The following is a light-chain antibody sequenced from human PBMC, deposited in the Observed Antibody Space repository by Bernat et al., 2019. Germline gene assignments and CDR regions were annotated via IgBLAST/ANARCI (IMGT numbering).Light chain of an antibody. Sequence: QSALTQPPTASGSPGQSVTISCTGSSRDIGGYRYVSWFQQHPGKAPSLIIYEVSKRPSGVPDRFSASKSGSPASLTISRLRAEDEADYFCSSYVGSYNYVFGTGSKVVVL. CDR2: EVS. J-gene: IGLJ1*01. CDR1: SRDIGGYRY. V-gene: IGLV2-8*01. CDR3: SSYVGSYNYV.